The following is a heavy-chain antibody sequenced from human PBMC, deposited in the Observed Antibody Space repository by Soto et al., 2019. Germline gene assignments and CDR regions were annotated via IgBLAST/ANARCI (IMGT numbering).Heavy chain of an antibody. CDR1: GGTFSSYA. J-gene: IGHJ4*02. V-gene: IGHV1-69*13. CDR2: IIPIFGTA. CDR3: ARGDILTGYQLFDY. Sequence: SVKVSCKASGGTFSSYAISWVRQAPGQGLEWMGGIIPIFGTANYAQEFQGRVTITADESTSTAYMELSSLRSEDTAVYYCARGDILTGYQLFDYWGQGTLVTVS. D-gene: IGHD3-9*01.